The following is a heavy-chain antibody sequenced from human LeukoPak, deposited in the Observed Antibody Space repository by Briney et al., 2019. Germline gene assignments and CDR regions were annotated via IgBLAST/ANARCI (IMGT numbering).Heavy chain of an antibody. D-gene: IGHD5-12*01. CDR3: ARVGYSGYDSRPVFNY. Sequence: ASVKVSCKASGYTFTNYALHWVRQAPGQRLEWMGWINTGNGNAKYSQKFQGRVIITRATSASTAYMELSSLRSEGTAVYYCARVGYSGYDSRPVFNYWGQGTLVTVSS. CDR1: GYTFTNYA. J-gene: IGHJ4*02. CDR2: INTGNGNA. V-gene: IGHV1-3*04.